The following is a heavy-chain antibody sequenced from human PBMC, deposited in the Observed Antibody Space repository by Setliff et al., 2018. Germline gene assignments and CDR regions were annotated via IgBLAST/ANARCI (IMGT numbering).Heavy chain of an antibody. V-gene: IGHV4-4*08. CDR2: IHSSARS. J-gene: IGHJ4*02. CDR1: DVSISGYY. CDR3: ASHPRVTIFGVVAFDY. Sequence: ASETLSLTCTVSDVSISGYYWSWIRQPPGKGLEWIGYIHSSARSNYNPSLKSRVTISVDTSQNQFSLKLSSVTAADTAAYYCASHPRVTIFGVVAFDYWGQGILVTVSS. D-gene: IGHD3-3*01.